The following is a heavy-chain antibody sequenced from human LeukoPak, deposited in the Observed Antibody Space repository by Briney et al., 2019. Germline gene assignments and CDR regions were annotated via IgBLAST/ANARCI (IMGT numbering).Heavy chain of an antibody. J-gene: IGHJ4*02. Sequence: SETLSLTCTVSGGSISSYYWSWIRQPPGKGLEWIGYIYYSGSTNYNPSLKSRVTISVDTSKNQFSLKLSSVTAAGTAVYYCARHYYDSSGYYYFIPYFDYWGQGTLVTVSS. D-gene: IGHD3-22*01. CDR2: IYYSGST. V-gene: IGHV4-59*01. CDR3: ARHYYDSSGYYYFIPYFDY. CDR1: GGSISSYY.